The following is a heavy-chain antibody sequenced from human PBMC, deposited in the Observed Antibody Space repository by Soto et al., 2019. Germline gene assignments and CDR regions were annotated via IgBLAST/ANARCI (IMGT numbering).Heavy chain of an antibody. CDR2: IYYSGST. CDR3: ARATVTTNYYYGMDV. D-gene: IGHD4-17*01. CDR1: GGSVSSGSYY. V-gene: IGHV4-61*01. Sequence: QVQLQESGPGLVKPSETLSLTCTVSGGSVSSGSYYWSWIRQPPGKGLEWIGYIYYSGSTNYNPSLNSRVTITVDTSKNQFPLKLSSVTAADTAVYYCARATVTTNYYYGMDVWGQGTTVTVSS. J-gene: IGHJ6*02.